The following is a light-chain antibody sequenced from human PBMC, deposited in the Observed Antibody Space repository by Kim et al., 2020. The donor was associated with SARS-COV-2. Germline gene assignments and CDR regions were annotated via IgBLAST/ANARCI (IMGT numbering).Light chain of an antibody. J-gene: IGLJ3*02. V-gene: IGLV3-21*04. CDR2: YDS. Sequence: APGNKARSTCGRNNIGGKCVRWYQQEPGQAPVMVIYYDSDRPSGIPERFSGSNSGNTASLTSSRVEAGDEADYYCQVWDSSSEHRVFGGGTQLTVL. CDR3: QVWDSSSEHRV. CDR1: NIGGKC.